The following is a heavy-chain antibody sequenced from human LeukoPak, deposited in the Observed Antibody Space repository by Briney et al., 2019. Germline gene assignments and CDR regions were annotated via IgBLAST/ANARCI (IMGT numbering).Heavy chain of an antibody. V-gene: IGHV5-51*01. Sequence: GESLKISCKGSGYSFTSYWIGWVRQMPGKGLEWMGIIYSGDSDTRYSPSFQGQVTISADKSISTAYLQWSSLKASDTAMYYCARQSFMVVTAIPFDAFDIWGQGTMVTVSS. CDR3: ARQSFMVVTAIPFDAFDI. D-gene: IGHD2-21*02. J-gene: IGHJ3*02. CDR1: GYSFTSYW. CDR2: IYSGDSDT.